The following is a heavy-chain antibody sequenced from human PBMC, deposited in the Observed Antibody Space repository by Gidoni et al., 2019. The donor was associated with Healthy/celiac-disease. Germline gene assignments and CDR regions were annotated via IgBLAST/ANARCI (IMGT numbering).Heavy chain of an antibody. D-gene: IGHD3-3*01. CDR2: ISSSCSTI. CDR3: ARSPTYYDFWSYYYYGMDV. J-gene: IGHJ6*02. V-gene: IGHV3-48*03. CDR1: GFTFSSYE. Sequence: EVQLVESGGGLVQPGGSLRLPCAASGFTFSSYEMNWVRQAPGKGLEWVSYISSSCSTIYYADSVKGRFSISRDNAKNSLYLQMNSLRAEDTAVYYCARSPTYYDFWSYYYYGMDVWGQGTTVTVSS.